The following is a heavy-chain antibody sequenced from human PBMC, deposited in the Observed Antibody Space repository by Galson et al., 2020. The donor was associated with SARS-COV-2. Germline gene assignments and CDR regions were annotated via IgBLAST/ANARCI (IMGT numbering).Heavy chain of an antibody. Sequence: ASVKVSCKASGYTFTGYYMHWVRQAPGQGLEWMGWINPNSGGTNYAQKFQGRVTMTRDTSISTAYMELSRLRSDDTAVYYCARDLTIFRATGYYYYYYGMDVWGQGTTVTVSS. D-gene: IGHD3-9*01. CDR1: GYTFTGYY. J-gene: IGHJ6*02. CDR3: ARDLTIFRATGYYYYYYGMDV. V-gene: IGHV1-2*02. CDR2: INPNSGGT.